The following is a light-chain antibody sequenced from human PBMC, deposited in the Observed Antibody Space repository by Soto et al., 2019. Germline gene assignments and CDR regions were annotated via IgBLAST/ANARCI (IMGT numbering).Light chain of an antibody. CDR1: QSIRKY. CDR3: LKHNSYPRT. Sequence: DIQMTQSPSSLSASVGYRVIITCRASQSIRKYLNWYQHKPGKVPKRLIYAASNLQSGVPSRFSGSGSGTEFTLTISSLQPEDFATYYCLKHNSYPRTFGQGTKVDIK. J-gene: IGKJ1*01. CDR2: AAS. V-gene: IGKV1-17*01.